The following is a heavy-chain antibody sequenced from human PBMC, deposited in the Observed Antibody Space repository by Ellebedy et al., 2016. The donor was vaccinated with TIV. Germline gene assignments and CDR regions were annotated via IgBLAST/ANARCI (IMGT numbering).Heavy chain of an antibody. CDR1: GFRLRNYA. J-gene: IGHJ4*02. Sequence: GGSLRLSXAASGFRLRNYAMSWVRQAPGEGLHWVAAVSESGSAYYADSVKGRFTISRDNSRNILYLQMNSLRAEDTAVNYCAKRRGKDFWSGRFDYWGQGTLVTVSS. D-gene: IGHD3-3*01. V-gene: IGHV3-23*01. CDR2: VSESGSA. CDR3: AKRRGKDFWSGRFDY.